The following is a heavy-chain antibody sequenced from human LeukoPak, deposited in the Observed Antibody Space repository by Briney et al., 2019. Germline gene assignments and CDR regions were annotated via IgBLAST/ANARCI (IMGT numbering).Heavy chain of an antibody. CDR1: GFTFSSYS. CDR2: ISSSSSYI. V-gene: IGHV3-21*01. D-gene: IGHD1-26*01. J-gene: IGHJ4*02. CDR3: ASTNKWELRQWFDY. Sequence: PGGSLRFSCAASGFTFSSYSMNWVRQAPGKGLEWVSSISSSSSYIYYADSVKGRFTISRDNAKNSLYLQMNSLRAEDTAVYYCASTNKWELRQWFDYWGQGTLVTVSS.